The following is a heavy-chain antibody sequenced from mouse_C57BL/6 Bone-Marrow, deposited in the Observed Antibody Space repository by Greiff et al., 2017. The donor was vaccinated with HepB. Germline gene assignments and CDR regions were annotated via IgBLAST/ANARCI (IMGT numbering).Heavy chain of an antibody. CDR3: ARLILRWYYFDY. D-gene: IGHD1-1*02. V-gene: IGHV1-55*01. CDR1: GYTFTSYW. J-gene: IGHJ2*01. Sequence: QVQLQQPGAELVKPGASVKMSCKASGYTFTSYWITWVKQGPGQGLEWIGDIYPGSGSTNYNEKFKSKATLTVDTSSSTAYMQLSSLTSEDSAVYYCARLILRWYYFDYWGQGTTLTVSS. CDR2: IYPGSGST.